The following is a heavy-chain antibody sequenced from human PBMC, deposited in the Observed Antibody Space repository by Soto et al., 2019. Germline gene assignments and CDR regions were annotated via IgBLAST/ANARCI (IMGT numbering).Heavy chain of an antibody. CDR2: ISPMFGAA. J-gene: IGHJ4*02. D-gene: IGHD2-15*01. Sequence: QVQLVQSGAEMKKPGSSVKVSCQASGGTFNTYAMHWVRQAPGHGPEWMGDISPMFGAANYAPKFQGRVTITADESTGTSYMQLSSLTSEDTALYFCAREVQVHTPAFVYWGQGTLVTVSS. CDR1: GGTFNTYA. V-gene: IGHV1-69*19. CDR3: AREVQVHTPAFVY.